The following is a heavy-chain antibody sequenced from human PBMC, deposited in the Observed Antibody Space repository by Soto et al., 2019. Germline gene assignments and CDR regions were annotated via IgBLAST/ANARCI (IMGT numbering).Heavy chain of an antibody. Sequence: SETLSLTCTVSGGSISSYYWSWIRQPAGRGLEWIGRIYTSGSTNYNPSLKSRVTMSVDTSKNQFSLKLSSVTAADTAVYYCASTGYSSSWQPFDYWGQGTLVTVSS. CDR3: ASTGYSSSWQPFDY. CDR2: IYTSGST. V-gene: IGHV4-4*07. CDR1: GGSISSYY. D-gene: IGHD6-13*01. J-gene: IGHJ4*02.